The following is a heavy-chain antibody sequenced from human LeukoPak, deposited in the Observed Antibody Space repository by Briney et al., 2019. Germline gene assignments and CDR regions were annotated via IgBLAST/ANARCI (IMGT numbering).Heavy chain of an antibody. CDR3: AKWSSTLKAFDF. CDR2: IYYSGST. D-gene: IGHD2-8*01. J-gene: IGHJ4*02. Sequence: SETLSLTCTVSGGSISSYYWSWIRQPPGKGLEWIGSIYYSGSTYYNPSLKSRVTTSVDTSKSQFSLKLSSVTAADTAVYYCAKWSSTLKAFDFWGQGILVIVSS. V-gene: IGHV4-59*04. CDR1: GGSISSYY.